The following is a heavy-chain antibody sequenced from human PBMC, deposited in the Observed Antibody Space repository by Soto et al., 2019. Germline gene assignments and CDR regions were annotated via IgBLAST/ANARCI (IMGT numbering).Heavy chain of an antibody. CDR3: TRGLLTDFFDY. Sequence: PGGSLRLSCAASGFTFATYAMHWVRQAPGKGLEWVAVISYDGSNQFYAGSVKGRFTVSRDNSKNTLYLQVNSLRNDDTAVYYCTRGLLTDFFDYWGQGALVTVSS. CDR2: ISYDGSNQ. CDR1: GFTFATYA. J-gene: IGHJ4*02. V-gene: IGHV3-30-3*01.